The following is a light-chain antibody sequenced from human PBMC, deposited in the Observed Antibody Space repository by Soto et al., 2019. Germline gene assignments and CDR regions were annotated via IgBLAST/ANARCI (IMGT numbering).Light chain of an antibody. J-gene: IGKJ4*01. CDR1: QTVSSSY. Sequence: EIVLTQSPCTLSLSPGERATLSCRAIQTVSSSYLAWYQQKPGQAPRLLIYGASSRATGIADRFSGSGSGTDFTLTISRLEPAEFAVYYCQQYGSSPPLTFGGGTKVEIK. V-gene: IGKV3-20*01. CDR3: QQYGSSPPLT. CDR2: GAS.